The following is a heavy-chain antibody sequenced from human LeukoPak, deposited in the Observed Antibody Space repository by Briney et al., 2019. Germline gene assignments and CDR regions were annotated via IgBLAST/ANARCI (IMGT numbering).Heavy chain of an antibody. Sequence: GGSLRLSCATSGFTFDDYGMSWIRQAPGRGLEWVSYISNSGTTRYYADSVKGRFTISRDNAKNSLYLQMNSLRAEDTAVYYCARDQTGITVAATGWFDPWGQGTLVTVYS. CDR2: ISNSGTTR. CDR3: ARDQTGITVAATGWFDP. V-gene: IGHV3-11*04. D-gene: IGHD6-19*01. CDR1: GFTFDDYG. J-gene: IGHJ5*02.